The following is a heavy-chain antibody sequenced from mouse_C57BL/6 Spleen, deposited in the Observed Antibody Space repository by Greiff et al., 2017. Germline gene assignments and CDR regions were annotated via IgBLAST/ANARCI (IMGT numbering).Heavy chain of an antibody. Sequence: VQLQQPGAELVKPGASVKLSCKASGYTFTSYWMQWVKQRPGQGLEWIGEIDPSDSYTNYNQKFKGKATLTVDTSSSTAYMQLSSLTSEDSAVYYCARDLPRGWYFDVWGTGTTVTVSS. CDR2: IDPSDSYT. D-gene: IGHD5-5*01. CDR1: GYTFTSYW. V-gene: IGHV1-50*01. J-gene: IGHJ1*03. CDR3: ARDLPRGWYFDV.